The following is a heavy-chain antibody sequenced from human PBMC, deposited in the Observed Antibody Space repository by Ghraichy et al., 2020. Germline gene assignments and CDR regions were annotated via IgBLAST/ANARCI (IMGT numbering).Heavy chain of an antibody. CDR1: GFTFGSFS. D-gene: IGHD6-19*01. Sequence: LSLTCAASGFTFGSFSMNWVRQAPGKGLEWVSYISAGSGTIYYAASVKGRFTIFRDNVRNSLYLQMNSLRDEDTAVYFCARSWESGWSSYNFDSWGQGTLVTVSS. CDR2: ISAGSGTI. CDR3: ARSWESGWSSYNFDS. J-gene: IGHJ4*02. V-gene: IGHV3-48*02.